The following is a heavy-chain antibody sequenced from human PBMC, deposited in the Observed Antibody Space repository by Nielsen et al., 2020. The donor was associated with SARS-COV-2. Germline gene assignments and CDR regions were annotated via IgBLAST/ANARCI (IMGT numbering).Heavy chain of an antibody. CDR1: GGTFSSYA. J-gene: IGHJ4*02. D-gene: IGHD3-10*01. CDR3: ARNFLTLGSGQRLVDY. CDR2: IIPILGIA. Sequence: SVKVSCKASGGTFSSYAISWVRQAPGQGLEWMGRIIPILGIANYARKFQGRVTITADKSTSTAYMELSSLRSEDTAVYYCARNFLTLGSGQRLVDYWGQGTPVTVSS. V-gene: IGHV1-69*04.